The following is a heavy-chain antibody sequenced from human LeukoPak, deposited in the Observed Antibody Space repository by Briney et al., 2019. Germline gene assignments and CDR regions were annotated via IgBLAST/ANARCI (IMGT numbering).Heavy chain of an antibody. D-gene: IGHD2-2*03. CDR1: GVTFTGAY. Sequence: GASVTVSFKVSGVTFTGAYMHWVRQAPGQGLEWMGWINPNSGETRYEQKFQGRVTMTRDTSIDTVHMELGSLTSDDTAVYYCARVLFNSGYDSWGQGTLVTVSS. J-gene: IGHJ5*01. CDR3: ARVLFNSGYDS. CDR2: INPNSGET. V-gene: IGHV1-2*02.